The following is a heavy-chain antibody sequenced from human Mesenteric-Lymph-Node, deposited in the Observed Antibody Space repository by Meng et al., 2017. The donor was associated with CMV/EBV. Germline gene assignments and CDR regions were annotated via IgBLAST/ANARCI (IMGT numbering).Heavy chain of an antibody. J-gene: IGHJ6*02. CDR3: ASGYCSSTSCYLSYYGMDV. CDR2: INWNGGST. CDR1: GFTFDDYG. V-gene: IGHV3-20*04. D-gene: IGHD2-2*03. Sequence: GESLKISCAASGFTFDDYGLSWVRQGPGKGLEWVSGINWNGGSTDYADSVKGRFTISRDNAKNSLYLQMNSLRAEDTAVYYCASGYCSSTSCYLSYYGMDVWGQGTTVTVSS.